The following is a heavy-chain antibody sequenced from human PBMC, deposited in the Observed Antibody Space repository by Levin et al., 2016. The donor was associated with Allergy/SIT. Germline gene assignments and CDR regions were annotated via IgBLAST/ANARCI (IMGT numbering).Heavy chain of an antibody. Sequence: WVRQAPGQGLEWMGWISAYNGNTNYAQKLQGRVTITADESTSTAYMELSSLRSEDTAVYYCARLIAAAGSYGVNWFDPWGQGTLVTVSS. CDR3: ARLIAAAGSYGVNWFDP. V-gene: IGHV1-18*01. J-gene: IGHJ5*02. CDR2: ISAYNGNT. D-gene: IGHD6-13*01.